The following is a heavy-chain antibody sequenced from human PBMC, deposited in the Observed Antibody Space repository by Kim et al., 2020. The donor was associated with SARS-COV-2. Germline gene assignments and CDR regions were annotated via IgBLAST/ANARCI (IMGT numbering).Heavy chain of an antibody. J-gene: IGHJ4*02. D-gene: IGHD6-13*01. CDR1: GFTFSNFG. CDR3: ARGPMGIAPPGTVYPEFDY. V-gene: IGHV3-30*03. Sequence: GGSLRLSCAASGFTFSNFGIHWVRQAPGKGLEWVTSMSYDGSHRYYADSVKGRFTISRDNSKDTLYLQMNSLRVEDTAVYYCARGPMGIAPPGTVYPEFDYWGQGTLVTVSS. CDR2: MSYDGSHR.